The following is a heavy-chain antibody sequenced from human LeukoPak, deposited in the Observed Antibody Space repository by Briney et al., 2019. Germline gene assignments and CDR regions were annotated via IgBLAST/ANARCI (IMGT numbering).Heavy chain of an antibody. J-gene: IGHJ3*02. CDR1: GFTFSSYW. D-gene: IGHD5-12*01. CDR3: ARGGYGHGFDI. Sequence: GGSLRLSCAASGFTFSSYWMHWVRQAPGKGLVWVSRVDSDGSDTIYADSVRGRFTTSRDNAKNTVFLQMNSLRVEGTAVYYCARGGYGHGFDIWGQGTMVTVSS. CDR2: VDSDGSDT. V-gene: IGHV3-74*01.